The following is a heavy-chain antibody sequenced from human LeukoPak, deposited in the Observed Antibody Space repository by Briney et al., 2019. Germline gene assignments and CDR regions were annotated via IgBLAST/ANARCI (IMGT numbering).Heavy chain of an antibody. J-gene: IGHJ4*02. V-gene: IGHV4-59*08. CDR1: GGPLSSYY. CDR2: IYSSGSI. Sequence: NASETLSLTCTVFGGPLSSYYWVWVRQPPGKGLEWIGLIYSSGSIKYNPSLKSRLTISLDTSKNQISLKLTSVTAADTAIYYCARQFEFWGQGTLVTVSS. CDR3: ARQFEF.